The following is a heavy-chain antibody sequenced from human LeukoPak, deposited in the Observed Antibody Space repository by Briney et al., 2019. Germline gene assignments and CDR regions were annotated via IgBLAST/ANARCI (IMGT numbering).Heavy chain of an antibody. Sequence: PGGSLRLSCAASGFTFSSYAMSSVRQAPGKGLEWVSAISGSGGSTYYADSVKGRFTISRDNSKNTLYLQMNSLRDEETAEYYGAREISVIVGATGLDYCGQGTL. CDR2: ISGSGGST. V-gene: IGHV3-23*01. CDR3: AREISVIVGATGLDY. D-gene: IGHD1-26*01. J-gene: IGHJ4*02. CDR1: GFTFSSYA.